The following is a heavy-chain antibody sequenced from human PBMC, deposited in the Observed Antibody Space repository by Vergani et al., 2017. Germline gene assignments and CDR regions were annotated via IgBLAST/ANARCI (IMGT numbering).Heavy chain of an antibody. D-gene: IGHD5-24*01. CDR1: GFTFSSYW. V-gene: IGHV3-7*01. Sequence: EVQLLESGGSLKQPGGSVRLSCAASGFTFSSYWMSWVRQAPGKGLEWVANIKQDGSEKYYVDSVKGRFTISRDNAKNSLYLQMNSLRAEDTAVYYCARDGAGWLQYNWFDPWGQGTLVTVSS. CDR3: ARDGAGWLQYNWFDP. J-gene: IGHJ5*02. CDR2: IKQDGSEK.